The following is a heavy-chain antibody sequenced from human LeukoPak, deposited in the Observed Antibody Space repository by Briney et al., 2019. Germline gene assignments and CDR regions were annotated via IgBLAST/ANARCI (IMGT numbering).Heavy chain of an antibody. CDR1: EYTFTGYY. CDR3: ARDHGLNKRGFDP. D-gene: IGHD1/OR15-1a*01. J-gene: IGHJ5*02. V-gene: IGHV1-2*02. CDR2: IHPDSGGT. Sequence: ASVKVSCKASEYTFTGYYMHWVRPAPGQGLEWMGWIHPDSGGTNYAQKFQGRVAMTRDTSISTAYMELSRLTSDDTAVYYCARDHGLNKRGFDPWGQGTLVTVSS.